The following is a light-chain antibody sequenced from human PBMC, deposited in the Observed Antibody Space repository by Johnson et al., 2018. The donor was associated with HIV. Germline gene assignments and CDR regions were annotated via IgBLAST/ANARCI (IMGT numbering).Light chain of an antibody. V-gene: IGLV1-51*01. Sequence: LTQPPSVSAAPGQKVTISCSGSSSNIGNNYVSWYQQLPGTAPKLLIYDNNKRPSGIPDRFSGSKSGTSATLGITGLQTGDEADYYCGTWDSSLSVYVFGTGTKVTVL. J-gene: IGLJ1*01. CDR1: SSNIGNNY. CDR2: DNN. CDR3: GTWDSSLSVYV.